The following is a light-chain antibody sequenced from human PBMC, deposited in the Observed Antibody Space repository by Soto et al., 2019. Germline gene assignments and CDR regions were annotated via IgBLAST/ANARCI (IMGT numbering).Light chain of an antibody. J-gene: IGKJ5*01. V-gene: IGKV3-20*01. CDR1: QSVSSDY. Sequence: EKELTQSPGTLSLSPGERATLSCRASQSVSSDYLAWYQQKPGQAPRLLIFGASSRATGIPDRFSGSGSGTDFTLTISRLEPEDFAVYYCQQYGGSPFTFGQGTRLEIK. CDR2: GAS. CDR3: QQYGGSPFT.